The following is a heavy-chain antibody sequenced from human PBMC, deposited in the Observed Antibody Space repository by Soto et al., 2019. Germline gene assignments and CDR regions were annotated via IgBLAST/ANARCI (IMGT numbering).Heavy chain of an antibody. V-gene: IGHV1-18*03. J-gene: IGHJ6*02. D-gene: IGHD5-12*01. CDR1: GYKFSSYG. CDR3: ARDPKDGYPANGMDV. Sequence: QVQLVQSGAEVKKPGASVKVSCKASGYKFSSYGISWVRQAPGQGLEWMGWISAYTGNTNYAQKLKGRVTMTPDTSTSTAYMELRSLRSDDMAVYYCARDPKDGYPANGMDVWGQGTTVTVSS. CDR2: ISAYTGNT.